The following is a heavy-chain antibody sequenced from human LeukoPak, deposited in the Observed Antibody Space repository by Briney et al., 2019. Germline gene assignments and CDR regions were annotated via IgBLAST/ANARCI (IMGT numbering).Heavy chain of an antibody. CDR1: GFTFSSYW. D-gene: IGHD3/OR15-3a*01. CDR3: ARGTGYLVLDY. CDR2: IKSDGSST. J-gene: IGHJ4*01. V-gene: IGHV3-74*01. Sequence: GGSLRLSCAAPGFTFSSYWMHWVRQAPGKGLVWVSRIKSDGSSTTYAGSVKGRFTISRDNAKGTLYLQMNSLRAEDTAVYYCARGTGYLVLDYWGHGTLVTVSS.